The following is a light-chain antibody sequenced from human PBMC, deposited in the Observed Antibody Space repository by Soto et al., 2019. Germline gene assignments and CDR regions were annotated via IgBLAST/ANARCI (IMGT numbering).Light chain of an antibody. CDR2: KAT. CDR3: QQYNDFQYT. CDR1: QIIGSW. J-gene: IGKJ2*01. V-gene: IGKV1-5*03. Sequence: DIQMTQSPSTLSASVGDGVTITCRASQIIGSWLAWYQQKPGKAPKLLIYKATNLQRGVPSRFSGSGSGTDFSLTISSLQPEDSATYFCQQYNDFQYTFGPGTKLE.